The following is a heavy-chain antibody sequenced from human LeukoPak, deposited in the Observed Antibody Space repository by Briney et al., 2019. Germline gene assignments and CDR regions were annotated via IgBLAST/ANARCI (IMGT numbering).Heavy chain of an antibody. CDR3: ASTGIQYMLYYFDY. J-gene: IGHJ4*02. Sequence: SVKVSCKASGGTFSSYAISWVRQAPGQGLEWMGGIIPIFGTANYAQKFQGRVTITADESTSTAYMELSSLRSGDTAVYYCASTGIQYMLYYFDYWGQGTLVTVSS. V-gene: IGHV1-69*01. D-gene: IGHD2-8*01. CDR2: IIPIFGTA. CDR1: GGTFSSYA.